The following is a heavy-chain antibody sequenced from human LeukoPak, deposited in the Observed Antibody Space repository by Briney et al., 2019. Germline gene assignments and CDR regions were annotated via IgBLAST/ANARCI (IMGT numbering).Heavy chain of an antibody. CDR1: GGTFSSYA. CDR2: IIPIFGTA. J-gene: IGHJ6*02. CDR3: ARLRYSYGYMGRGEVHYYYGMDV. V-gene: IGHV1-69*13. D-gene: IGHD5-18*01. Sequence: ASVKVSCKASGGTFSSYAISWVRQAPGQGLEWMGGIIPIFGTADYAQKFQGRVTITADESTSTVYMELSSLRSEDTAVYYCARLRYSYGYMGRGEVHYYYGMDVWGQGTTVTVSS.